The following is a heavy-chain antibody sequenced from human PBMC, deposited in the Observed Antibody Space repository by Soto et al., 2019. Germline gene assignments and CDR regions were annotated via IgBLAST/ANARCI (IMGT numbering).Heavy chain of an antibody. CDR3: ARGGITIFGVVDY. Sequence: ASVKVSCKASGYTFTNYYMHWVRQAPGQGLEWVGWINPKSGGTNYAQKFQGRVTMTRDTSISTAYMELSMLRSEDTAVYYCARGGITIFGVVDYWGQGTLVTVSS. J-gene: IGHJ4*02. CDR1: GYTFTNYY. D-gene: IGHD3-3*01. V-gene: IGHV1-2*02. CDR2: INPKSGGT.